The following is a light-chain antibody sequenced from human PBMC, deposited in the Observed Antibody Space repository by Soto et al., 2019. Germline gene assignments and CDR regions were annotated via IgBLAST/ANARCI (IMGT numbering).Light chain of an antibody. V-gene: IGKV3-20*01. CDR3: QQYCSSGT. J-gene: IGKJ1*01. CDR1: QSVSNNY. Sequence: EIVLTQSPGTLSLSPGERATLSCRASQSVSNNYLAWYQQKPGQAPRLLIYGASTRATGIPDRFSGSGSGTDFTLTISILEPEDFAVYYCQQYCSSGTFGQGTKV. CDR2: GAS.